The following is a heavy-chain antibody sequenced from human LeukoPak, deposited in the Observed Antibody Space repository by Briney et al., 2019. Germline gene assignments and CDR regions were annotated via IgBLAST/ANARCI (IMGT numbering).Heavy chain of an antibody. Sequence: VASVKVSCKASGYTLTGYYMHWVRQAPGQGLEWMGWINPNSGGTNYAQKFQGRVTMTRDTSISTAYMELSRLRSDDTAVYYCARALGYCSGGSCYSGDYWGQGTLVTVSS. D-gene: IGHD2-15*01. V-gene: IGHV1-2*02. CDR1: GYTLTGYY. J-gene: IGHJ4*02. CDR2: INPNSGGT. CDR3: ARALGYCSGGSCYSGDY.